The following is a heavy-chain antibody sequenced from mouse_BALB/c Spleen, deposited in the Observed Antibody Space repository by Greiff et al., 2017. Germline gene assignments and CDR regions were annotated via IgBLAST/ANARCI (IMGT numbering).Heavy chain of an antibody. Sequence: QVQLKESGAELVRPGVSVKISCKGSGYTFTDYAMHWVKQSHAKSLEWIGVISTYYGDASYNQKFKGKATMTVDKSSSTAYMELARLTSEDSAIYYCARLNIYAMDDWGQGTSVTVSS. V-gene: IGHV1S137*01. CDR1: GYTFTDYA. J-gene: IGHJ4*01. CDR3: ARLNIYAMDD. CDR2: ISTYYGDA.